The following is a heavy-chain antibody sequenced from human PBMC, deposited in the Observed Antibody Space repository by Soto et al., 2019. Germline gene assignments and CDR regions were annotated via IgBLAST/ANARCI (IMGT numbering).Heavy chain of an antibody. Sequence: PGESLKISCKGSGYSFISYWTSWVRQMPGKGLEWMGRIDPSDSYTNYSPSFQGHVTISADKSISTAYLQWSSLKASDTAMYYCARQVIAVDSYYYGMDVWGQGTTVTVSS. V-gene: IGHV5-10-1*01. CDR2: IDPSDSYT. CDR1: GYSFISYW. CDR3: ARQVIAVDSYYYGMDV. J-gene: IGHJ6*02. D-gene: IGHD6-19*01.